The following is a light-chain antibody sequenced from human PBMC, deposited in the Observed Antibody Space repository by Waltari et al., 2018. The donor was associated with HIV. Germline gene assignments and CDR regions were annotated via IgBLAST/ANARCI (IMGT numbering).Light chain of an antibody. CDR2: RDN. CDR1: TSNVGSNF. Sequence: QSVLTQPPSASGTPGQRVTISCSATTSNVGSNFVSWYQQLPGTAPKLLIYRDNRRPSGVPDRFSCSKSGASASLAISGLRSEDEGDYYCAAWVDSLSVVFGGGTKLTVL. J-gene: IGLJ2*01. CDR3: AAWVDSLSVV. V-gene: IGLV1-47*01.